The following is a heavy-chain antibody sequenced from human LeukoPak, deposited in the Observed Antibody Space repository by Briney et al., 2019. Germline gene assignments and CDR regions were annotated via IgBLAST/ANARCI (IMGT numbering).Heavy chain of an antibody. D-gene: IGHD3-10*01. J-gene: IGHJ4*02. CDR3: ARVEVRPMVRGVIDY. CDR1: DGSISIYY. CDR2: IYNSGST. Sequence: SETLSLTCTVSDGSISIYYWSWIRQPPGKGLEGIGYIYNSGSTNYNASLKSRVTISVDTSKNQFSLKPSSVTAADTAAYYCARVEVRPMVRGVIDYWGQGTLVTVSS. V-gene: IGHV4-59*01.